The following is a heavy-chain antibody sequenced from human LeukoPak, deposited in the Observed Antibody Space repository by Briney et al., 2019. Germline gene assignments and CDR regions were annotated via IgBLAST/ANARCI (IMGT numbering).Heavy chain of an antibody. J-gene: IGHJ4*02. CDR3: ARDSSGPPSRFDY. Sequence: GGSLRLSCAASGFTFSSYSMNWDRQAPGKGLEWVSSISSSSSYIYYADSVKGRFTISRDNAKNSLYLQMNSLRAEDTAVYYCARDSSGPPSRFDYWGQGTLVTVSS. CDR2: ISSSSSYI. CDR1: GFTFSSYS. D-gene: IGHD6-19*01. V-gene: IGHV3-21*01.